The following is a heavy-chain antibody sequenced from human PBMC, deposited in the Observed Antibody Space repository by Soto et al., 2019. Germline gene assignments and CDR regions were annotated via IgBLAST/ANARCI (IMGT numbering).Heavy chain of an antibody. CDR2: IYYSGST. D-gene: IGHD3-9*01. Sequence: SETLSLTCTVSGGSISSYYWSWIRQPPGKGLEWIGYIYYSGSTNYNPSLKSRVTISVDTSKNQFSLKLSSVTAADTAVYYCARAIGYYDILTGYYFDYWGQGTLVTVPQ. V-gene: IGHV4-59*01. CDR3: ARAIGYYDILTGYYFDY. CDR1: GGSISSYY. J-gene: IGHJ4*02.